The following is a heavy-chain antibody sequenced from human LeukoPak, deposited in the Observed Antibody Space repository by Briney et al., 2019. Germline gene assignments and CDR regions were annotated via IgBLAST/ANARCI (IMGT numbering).Heavy chain of an antibody. J-gene: IGHJ3*02. V-gene: IGHV1-69*04. CDR1: GGTFSSYA. Sequence: ASVKVSCKASGGTFSSYAISRVRQAPGQGLEWMGRIIPIFGIANYAQKFQGRVTITADKSTSTAYMELSGLRSEDTAVYYCATPRIYCGGDCYPDAFDIWGQGTMVTVSS. CDR2: IIPIFGIA. CDR3: ATPRIYCGGDCYPDAFDI. D-gene: IGHD2-21*02.